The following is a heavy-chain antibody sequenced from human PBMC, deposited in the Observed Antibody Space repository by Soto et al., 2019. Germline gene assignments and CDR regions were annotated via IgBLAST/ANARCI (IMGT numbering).Heavy chain of an antibody. D-gene: IGHD7-27*01. CDR1: GYTFTSYD. Sequence: QVQLVQSGAEVKKPGASVKVSCKASGYTFTSYDINWVRQATGQGLEWMGWMNPNSGNTGYAQKFQGTDTWTGTPSITTAYMELSSLRSEDTALYYGAREGTVLGTDSWGQGSMVTVSS. V-gene: IGHV1-8*01. CDR2: MNPNSGNT. J-gene: IGHJ4*02. CDR3: AREGTVLGTDS.